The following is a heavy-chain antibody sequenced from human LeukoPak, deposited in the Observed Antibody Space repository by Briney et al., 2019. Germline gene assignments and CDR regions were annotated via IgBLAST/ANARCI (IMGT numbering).Heavy chain of an antibody. CDR1: GGTFSSYA. D-gene: IGHD2-21*02. J-gene: IGHJ6*02. CDR3: GSSTVHYYNYGMDV. Sequence: GASVKVSCKASGGTFSSYAISWVRQAPGQGLEWMGGIIPIFGTANYAQKFQGRVTITADESTSTAYMELSSLRSEDTAVYYCGSSTVHYYNYGMDVWGQGATVTVSS. V-gene: IGHV1-69*13. CDR2: IIPIFGTA.